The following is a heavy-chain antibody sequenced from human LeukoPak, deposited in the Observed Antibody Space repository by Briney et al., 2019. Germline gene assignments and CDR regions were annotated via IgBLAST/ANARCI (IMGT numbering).Heavy chain of an antibody. Sequence: SETLSLTCAVYGGSFSGYYWSWIRQPPGKGLEWIGEINHSGSTNYNPSLKSRVTISVDTSKNQFPLKLSSVTAADTAVYYCGGSKGYFDYWGQGTLVTVSS. CDR2: INHSGST. V-gene: IGHV4-34*01. CDR1: GGSFSGYY. D-gene: IGHD2-15*01. CDR3: GGSKGYFDY. J-gene: IGHJ4*02.